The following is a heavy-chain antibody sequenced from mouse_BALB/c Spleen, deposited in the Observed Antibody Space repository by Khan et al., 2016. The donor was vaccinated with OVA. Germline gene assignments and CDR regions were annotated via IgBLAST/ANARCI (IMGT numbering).Heavy chain of an antibody. V-gene: IGHV3-2*02. J-gene: IGHJ3*01. CDR3: ERKDSYDCDPFPY. Sequence: EVKLLESGPGLVKPSQSLSLTCTVTGYSITCEYAWNWIRQFPGNKLEWMGYINYSGNTRFNPSLKSRTSITRDTSKNQFFLQLNSVTTEATATYYCERKDSYDCDPFPYWGQGTLVTVSA. D-gene: IGHD2-4*01. CDR1: GYSITCEYA. CDR2: INYSGNT.